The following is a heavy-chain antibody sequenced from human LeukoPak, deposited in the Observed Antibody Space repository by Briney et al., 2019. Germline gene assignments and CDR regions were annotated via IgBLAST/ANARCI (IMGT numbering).Heavy chain of an antibody. CDR2: IKSDGST. J-gene: IGHJ1*01. CDR3: ARAPSEIGGYYPEYFRH. CDR1: GFTFSSYW. Sequence: GGSLRLSCAASGFTFSSYWMHRVRQAPGKGLVWVSRIKSDGSTNYADSVKGRFTISRNNAKNTVSLQMNSLRAEDTGVYYCARAPSEIGGYYPEYFRHWGQGTLVTVSS. V-gene: IGHV3-74*01. D-gene: IGHD3-22*01.